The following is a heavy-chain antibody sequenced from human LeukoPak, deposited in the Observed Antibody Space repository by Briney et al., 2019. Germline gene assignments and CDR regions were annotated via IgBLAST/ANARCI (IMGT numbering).Heavy chain of an antibody. J-gene: IGHJ3*02. CDR3: ARGTYYYDSSGSHDAFDI. D-gene: IGHD3-22*01. CDR2: IYHSGST. CDR1: GGSISSGGYS. V-gene: IGHV4-30-2*01. Sequence: SQTLSLTCAVSGGSISSGGYSWSWIRQPPGKGLEWIGYIYHSGSTYYNPSLKSRVTISVDRSKNQFSLKLSSVTAADTAVYYCARGTYYYDSSGSHDAFDIWGQGTMVTVSS.